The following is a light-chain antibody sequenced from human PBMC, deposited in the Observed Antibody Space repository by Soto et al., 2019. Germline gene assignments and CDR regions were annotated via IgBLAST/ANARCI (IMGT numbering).Light chain of an antibody. Sequence: ASQSVSNYLTWYQQKPGQAPRLLIYDASSLDSGVPSRFSGSGSGTDFTLTISSLEAEDFAVYYCQHRCSRPLSLGRGTRLEIK. J-gene: IGKJ5*01. V-gene: IGKV3-11*01. CDR1: QSVSNY. CDR2: DAS. CDR3: QHRCSRPLS.